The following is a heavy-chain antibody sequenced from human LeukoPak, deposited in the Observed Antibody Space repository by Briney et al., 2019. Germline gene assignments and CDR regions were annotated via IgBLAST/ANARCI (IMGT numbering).Heavy chain of an antibody. Sequence: SETLSLTCTVSGGSMSSSSYYWGWIRQPPGKGLEWIGSIYYSGSTYYNPSLKSRVTISVDTSKNQFSLKLSSVTAADTAVYYCARHQNTAMVMGEFDPWGQGTLVTVSS. D-gene: IGHD5-18*01. V-gene: IGHV4-39*01. CDR1: GGSMSSSSYY. CDR3: ARHQNTAMVMGEFDP. CDR2: IYYSGST. J-gene: IGHJ5*02.